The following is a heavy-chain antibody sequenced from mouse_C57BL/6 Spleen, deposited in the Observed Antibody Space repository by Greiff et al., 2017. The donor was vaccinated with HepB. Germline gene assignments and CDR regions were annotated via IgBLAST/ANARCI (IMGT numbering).Heavy chain of an antibody. CDR3: TPIYYDYDVGAMDY. CDR2: IDPEDGDT. D-gene: IGHD2-4*01. V-gene: IGHV14-1*01. CDR1: GFNIKDYY. Sequence: VQLKQSGAELVRPGASVKLSCTASGFNIKDYYMHWVKQRPEQGLEWIGRIDPEDGDTEYAPKFQGKATMTADTSSNTAYLQLSSLTSEDTAVYYCTPIYYDYDVGAMDYWGQGTSVTVSS. J-gene: IGHJ4*01.